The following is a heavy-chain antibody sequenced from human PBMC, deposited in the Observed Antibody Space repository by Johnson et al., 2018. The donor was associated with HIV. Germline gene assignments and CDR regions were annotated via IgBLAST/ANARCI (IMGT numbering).Heavy chain of an antibody. V-gene: IGHV3-43*02. CDR1: GFTFSGYP. Sequence: VQLVESGGGVVQPGRFLRLFCAASGFTFSGYPMHWVRQAPGKGLEWVSLISWDGGSTYYADSVKGRFTISRDNSKNSLYLQMHSLRTEDTALYYCARETRGGGGAFDIWGQGTMVTVSS. CDR2: ISWDGGST. J-gene: IGHJ3*02. D-gene: IGHD2-15*01. CDR3: ARETRGGGGAFDI.